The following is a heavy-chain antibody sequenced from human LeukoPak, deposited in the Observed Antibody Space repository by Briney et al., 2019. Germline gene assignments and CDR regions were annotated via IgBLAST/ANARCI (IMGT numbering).Heavy chain of an antibody. CDR2: ISGSGGST. V-gene: IGHV3-23*01. CDR3: AKGRSGYYYFDY. D-gene: IGHD3-22*01. Sequence: GGSLRLSGAASGFTFSSYAMSWVRQAPGKGLEWVSAISGSGGSTYYADSVKGRFTISRDNSKNTLCLQMNSLRAEDTAVYYCAKGRSGYYYFDYWGQGTLVTVSS. CDR1: GFTFSSYA. J-gene: IGHJ4*02.